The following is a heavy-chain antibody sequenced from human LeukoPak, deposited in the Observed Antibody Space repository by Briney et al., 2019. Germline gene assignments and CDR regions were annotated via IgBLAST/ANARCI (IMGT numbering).Heavy chain of an antibody. CDR3: ARAGYSSGWYSQRTLSDY. D-gene: IGHD6-19*01. V-gene: IGHV4-34*01. CDR2: INHSGST. J-gene: IGHJ4*02. CDR1: GGSFSGYY. Sequence: SETLSLTCAVYGGSFSGYYWSWIRQPPGKGLEWIGEINHSGSTNYNPSLKSRVTISVDTSKNQFSLKLSSVTAADTAVYYCARAGYSSGWYSQRTLSDYWGQGTLVTVSS.